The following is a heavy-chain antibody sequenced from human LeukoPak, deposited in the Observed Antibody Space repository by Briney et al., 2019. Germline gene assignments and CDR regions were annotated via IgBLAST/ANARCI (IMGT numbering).Heavy chain of an antibody. CDR2: ISYDGSNK. J-gene: IGHJ4*02. CDR1: GFTFSSYG. Sequence: GGSLRLSCAASGFTFSSYGMPWVRQAPGKGLEWVAVISYDGSNKYYADSVKGRFTISRDNSKNTLYLQMNSLRAGDTAVYYCAKSYFDYWGQGTLVTVSS. V-gene: IGHV3-30*18. CDR3: AKSYFDY.